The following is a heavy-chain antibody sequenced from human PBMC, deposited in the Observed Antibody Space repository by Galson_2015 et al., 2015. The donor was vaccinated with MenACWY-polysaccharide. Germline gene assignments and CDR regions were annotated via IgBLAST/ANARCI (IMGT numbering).Heavy chain of an antibody. CDR1: GFSFRGNG. D-gene: IGHD6-13*01. V-gene: IGHV3-30*02. CDR3: ARNPSRLDIAAASN. CDR2: IRNDEISK. Sequence: SLRLACAASGFSFRGNGMHWGRQAPGKGLKRVTIIRNDEISKHYINAVNGRFSISRDNSKNTLYLQMNTLRPEDTAVYYCARNPSRLDIAAASNWGQGTRIIVSS. J-gene: IGHJ4*02.